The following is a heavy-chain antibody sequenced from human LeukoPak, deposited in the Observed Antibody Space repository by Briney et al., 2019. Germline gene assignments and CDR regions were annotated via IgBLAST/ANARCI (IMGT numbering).Heavy chain of an antibody. CDR3: ARSGSSGYYPTRGYYFDY. Sequence: SETLSLTSTVSGYSISSANYWAWIRQPPGKALEWIGSIYHSGSTYYNPSLKSRVTISVDTSKNEFSLKLSSVTAADTAVYYCARSGSSGYYPTRGYYFDYWGQGTLVTVSS. CDR1: GYSISSANY. J-gene: IGHJ4*02. D-gene: IGHD3-22*01. CDR2: IYHSGST. V-gene: IGHV4-38-2*02.